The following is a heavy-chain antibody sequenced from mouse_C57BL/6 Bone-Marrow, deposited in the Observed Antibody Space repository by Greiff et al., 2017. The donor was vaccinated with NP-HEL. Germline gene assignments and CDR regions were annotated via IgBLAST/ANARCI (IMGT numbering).Heavy chain of an antibody. CDR1: GYTFTSYG. Sequence: VKLQQSGAELARPGASVKLSCKASGYTFTSYGISWVKQRTGQGLEWIGEIYPRSGNTYYNEKFKGKATLTADKSSSTAYMELRSLTSEDSAVYFCARSPLYYGNYDWFAYWGQGTLVTVSA. CDR2: IYPRSGNT. V-gene: IGHV1-81*01. D-gene: IGHD2-1*01. CDR3: ARSPLYYGNYDWFAY. J-gene: IGHJ3*01.